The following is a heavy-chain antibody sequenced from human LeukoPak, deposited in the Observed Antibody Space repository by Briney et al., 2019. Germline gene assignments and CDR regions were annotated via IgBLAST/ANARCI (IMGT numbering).Heavy chain of an antibody. CDR3: ARHGGLVRGFSDAFDI. V-gene: IGHV4-59*08. J-gene: IGHJ3*02. CDR2: IYYSGST. CDR1: GGSIRDYY. D-gene: IGHD3-10*01. Sequence: SETLSLTCTVSGGSIRDYYWSWIRQPPGKGLEWIGYIYYSGSTNYNPSLKSRVAIPLDTSKNQFSLRLTSVTAADTAVYYCARHGGLVRGFSDAFDIWGQGTMVTISS.